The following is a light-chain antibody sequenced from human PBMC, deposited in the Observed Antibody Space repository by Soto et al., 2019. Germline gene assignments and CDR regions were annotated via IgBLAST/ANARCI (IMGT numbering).Light chain of an antibody. CDR3: QQYDHPPYT. V-gene: IGKV1-33*01. CDR2: DAS. Sequence: DIQMTQSPSSLSAAVGDSVTFTCPASQDIYKYLKWYQQKPGKAPKLLIYDASNLERGVPSRFRGSGSGTEFSLTVDSLQPEDTATYYCQQYDHPPYTFGQGTKLEI. J-gene: IGKJ2*01. CDR1: QDIYKY.